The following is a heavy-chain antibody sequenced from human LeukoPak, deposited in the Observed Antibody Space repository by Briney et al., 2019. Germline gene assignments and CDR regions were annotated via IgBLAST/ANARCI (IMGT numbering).Heavy chain of an antibody. CDR2: LSSSGSSI. CDR3: ARVGIIVRGRALDY. V-gene: IGHV3-48*03. J-gene: IGHJ4*02. Sequence: PGGSLRLSCAASGFTFSSYEMNWVRQAPGKGLEWVSYLSSSGSSIYYADSVKGRFTISRVNAKKSLYLQMNSLRAEDTAVYYCARVGIIVRGRALDYWGQGTLVTVSS. D-gene: IGHD3-10*01. CDR1: GFTFSSYE.